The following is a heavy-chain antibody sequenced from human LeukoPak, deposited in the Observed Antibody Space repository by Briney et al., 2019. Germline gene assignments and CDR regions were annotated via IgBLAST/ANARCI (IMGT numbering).Heavy chain of an antibody. CDR3: ARTYDSSGYYPYYFDY. J-gene: IGHJ4*02. Sequence: GGSLRLSCAASGFTFSSYSMNWVRQAPGKGLEWVSSISSGSSYIYYADSVKGRFTISRDNAKNSLYLQMNSLRAEDTAVYYCARTYDSSGYYPYYFDYWGQGTLVTVSS. CDR2: ISSGSSYI. V-gene: IGHV3-21*01. D-gene: IGHD3-22*01. CDR1: GFTFSSYS.